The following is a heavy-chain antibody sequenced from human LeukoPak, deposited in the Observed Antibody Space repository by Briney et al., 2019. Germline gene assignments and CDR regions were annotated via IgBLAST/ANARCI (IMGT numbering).Heavy chain of an antibody. D-gene: IGHD3-10*01. CDR3: ARGAVRGGTNFDY. CDR1: GDSVSGSPAV. V-gene: IGHV6-1*01. CDR2: AYYRSKWYI. J-gene: IGHJ4*02. Sequence: SQTLSLTCAISGDSVSGSPAVWNWIRQSPSRGLEWLGRAYYRSKWYIDYAVSVKGQITITPATSKTQFSLQLNSVTPEDTAVYYCARGAVRGGTNFDYWGQGTLVTVSS.